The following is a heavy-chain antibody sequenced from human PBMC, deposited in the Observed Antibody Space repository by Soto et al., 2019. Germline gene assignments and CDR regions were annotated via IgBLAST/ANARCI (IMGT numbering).Heavy chain of an antibody. D-gene: IGHD3-3*01. V-gene: IGHV1-18*01. CDR3: ARGAYYDFWSGYWTYYYYMDV. J-gene: IGHJ6*03. CDR1: GYTFTSYG. Sequence: QVQLVQSGAEVKKPGASVKVSCKASGYTFTSYGISCVRQAPGQGLEWMGWISAYNGNTNYAQKLQGRVTMTTDTSTSTAYMELRSLRSDDTAVYYCARGAYYDFWSGYWTYYYYMDVWGKGTTVTVSS. CDR2: ISAYNGNT.